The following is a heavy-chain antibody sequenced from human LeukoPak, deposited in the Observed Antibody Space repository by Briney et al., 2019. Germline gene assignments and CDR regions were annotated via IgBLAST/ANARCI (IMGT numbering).Heavy chain of an antibody. J-gene: IGHJ4*02. CDR1: GGSISSYY. V-gene: IGHV4-59*01. Sequence: PSETLSLTCTVSGGSISSYYWSWIRQPPGKGLEWTGYIYYSGSTNYNPSLKSRVTISVDTSKNQFSLKLSSVTAADTAVYYCARDNYYGGNDYWGQGTLVTVSS. CDR2: IYYSGST. D-gene: IGHD4-23*01. CDR3: ARDNYYGGNDY.